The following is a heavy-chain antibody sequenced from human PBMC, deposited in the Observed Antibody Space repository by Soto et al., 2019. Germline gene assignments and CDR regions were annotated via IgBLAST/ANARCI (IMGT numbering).Heavy chain of an antibody. CDR2: INSDGSST. V-gene: IGHV3-74*01. CDR1: GFTFSSYW. CDR3: GRDQYSSSWYYYYGMDV. J-gene: IGHJ6*02. D-gene: IGHD6-13*01. Sequence: GGSLRLSCAASGFTFSSYWMHWVRQAPGKGLVWVSRINSDGSSTSYADSVKGRCTISRDNAKNTLYLQMNSLRAEDTAAYYCGRDQYSSSWYYYYGMDVWGQGTTVTVSS.